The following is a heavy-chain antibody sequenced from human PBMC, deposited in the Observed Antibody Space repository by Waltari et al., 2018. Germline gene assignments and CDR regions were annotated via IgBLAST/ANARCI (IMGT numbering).Heavy chain of an antibody. CDR1: GYTFSGHY. J-gene: IGHJ4*02. Sequence: QVQLVQAGADVKKPGASVKVSCKASGYTFSGHYIHWVRQAPGQGPEWMGWMKPRRGGTKYAQNFQGRVTMPRDSSISTAYMELTSLMYVDTAVYYCLREGGRGYGTYSADYWGLGTGVTVSS. V-gene: IGHV1-2*02. CDR2: MKPRRGGT. D-gene: IGHD3-10*01. CDR3: LREGGRGYGTYSADY.